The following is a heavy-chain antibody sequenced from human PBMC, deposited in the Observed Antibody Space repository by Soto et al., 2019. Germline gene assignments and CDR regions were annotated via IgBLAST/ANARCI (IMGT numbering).Heavy chain of an antibody. D-gene: IGHD1-26*01. Sequence: LGGSLRLSCAASGFTFSSYSMNWVRQAPGKVLEWVSSISSSSSYIYYADSVKGRFTISRDNAKNSLYLQMNSLRAEDTAVYYCARDHRIVGATSQSWGQGTLVTVSS. J-gene: IGHJ4*02. CDR1: GFTFSSYS. CDR3: ARDHRIVGATSQS. V-gene: IGHV3-21*01. CDR2: ISSSSSYI.